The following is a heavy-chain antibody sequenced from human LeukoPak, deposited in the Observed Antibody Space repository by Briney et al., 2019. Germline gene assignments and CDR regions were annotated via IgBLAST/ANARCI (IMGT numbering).Heavy chain of an antibody. CDR1: GFTFSDYY. D-gene: IGHD6-19*01. J-gene: IGHJ4*02. CDR2: ISSSGSTI. V-gene: IGHV3-11*01. CDR3: AKDSSSGWFLAREFDY. Sequence: PGGSLRLSCAASGFTFSDYYMSWIRQAPGKGLEWVSYISSSGSTIYYADSVKGRFTISRDNAKNSLYLQMNSLRAEDTAVYYCAKDSSSGWFLAREFDYWGQGALVTVSS.